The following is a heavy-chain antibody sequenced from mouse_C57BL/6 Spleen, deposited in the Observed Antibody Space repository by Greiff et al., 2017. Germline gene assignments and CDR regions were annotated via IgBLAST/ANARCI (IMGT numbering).Heavy chain of an antibody. CDR3: ARQGSITTFYAMDY. J-gene: IGHJ4*01. V-gene: IGHV1-72*01. CDR1: GYTFTSYW. Sequence: VQLQESGAELVKPGASVKLSCKASGYTFTSYWMHWVKQRPGRGLEWIGRIDPNSGGTKYNEKFKSKATLTVDKPSSTAYMQLSSLTSEDSAVYYCARQGSITTFYAMDYWGQGTSVTVSS. CDR2: IDPNSGGT. D-gene: IGHD1-1*01.